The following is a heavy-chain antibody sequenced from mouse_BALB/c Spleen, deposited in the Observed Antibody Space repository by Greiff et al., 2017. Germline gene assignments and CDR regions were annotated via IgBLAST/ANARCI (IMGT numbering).Heavy chain of an antibody. D-gene: IGHD2-14*01. CDR3: ARNRYEGFDY. CDR2: ISSGGGST. V-gene: IGHV5-12-1*01. J-gene: IGHJ2*01. Sequence: EVHLVESGGGLVKPGGSLKLSCAASGFAFSSYDMSWVRQTPEKRLEWVAYISSGGGSTYYPDTVKGRFTISRDNAKNTLYLQMSSLKSEDTAMYYCARNRYEGFDYWGQGTTLTVSS. CDR1: GFAFSSYD.